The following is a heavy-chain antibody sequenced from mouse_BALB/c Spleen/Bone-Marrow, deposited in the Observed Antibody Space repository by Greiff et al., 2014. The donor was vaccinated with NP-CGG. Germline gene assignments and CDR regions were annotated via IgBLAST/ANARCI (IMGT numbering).Heavy chain of an antibody. CDR3: AREREITTVVAGDWYYDV. D-gene: IGHD1-1*01. Sequence: VQLQQSGAELVRPGASVKLSCKASGYSFTSYWMNWVKQRPGQGLEWIGMIHPSDSETRLNQKFKDKATLTVDKSSSTAYMQPSSPTSEDSAVYYCAREREITTVVAGDWYYDVWGAGTTVTVSS. V-gene: IGHV1-61*01. J-gene: IGHJ1*01. CDR1: GYSFTSYW. CDR2: IHPSDSET.